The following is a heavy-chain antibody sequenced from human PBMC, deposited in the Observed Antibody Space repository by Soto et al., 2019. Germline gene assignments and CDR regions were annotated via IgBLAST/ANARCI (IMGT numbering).Heavy chain of an antibody. CDR3: ARGNYYEENYYGMDV. V-gene: IGHV1-69*13. Sequence: SVKVSCKASGGPFSSYAISWVRQAPGQGLEWMGGIIPIFGTANYAQKFQGRVTITADESTSTAYMELSSLRSEDTAVYYCARGNYYEENYYGMDVWGQGTTVTVSS. CDR1: GGPFSSYA. CDR2: IIPIFGTA. D-gene: IGHD3-22*01. J-gene: IGHJ6*02.